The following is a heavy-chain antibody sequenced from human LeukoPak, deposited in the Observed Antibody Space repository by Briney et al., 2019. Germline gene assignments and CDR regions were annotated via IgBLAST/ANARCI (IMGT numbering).Heavy chain of an antibody. CDR1: GYTFTSYY. V-gene: IGHV1-46*01. CDR2: INPSGGST. J-gene: IGHJ4*02. Sequence: ASVKVSCKASGYTFTSYYMHWVRQAPGQGLEWMGIINPSGGSTSYAQKFQGRVTMTEDTSTDTAYMELSSLRSEDTAVYYCATAGETGTTLGFDYWGQGTLVTVSS. D-gene: IGHD1-7*01. CDR3: ATAGETGTTLGFDY.